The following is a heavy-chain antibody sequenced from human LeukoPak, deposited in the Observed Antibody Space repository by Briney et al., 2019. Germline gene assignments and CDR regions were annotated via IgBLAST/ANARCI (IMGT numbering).Heavy chain of an antibody. D-gene: IGHD2-2*01. V-gene: IGHV1-18*01. CDR2: ISAYNGNT. CDR1: GYTFTSYG. CDR3: ARVRYCISTRCYGPEDDAFDI. Sequence: PGASVKVSCKASGYTFTSYGISWVRQAPGQGLEWMGWISAYNGNTNYAQKLQGRVTMTTDTSTSTAYMELRSLRFDDTALYYCARVRYCISTRCYGPEDDAFDIWGQGTMVTVSS. J-gene: IGHJ3*02.